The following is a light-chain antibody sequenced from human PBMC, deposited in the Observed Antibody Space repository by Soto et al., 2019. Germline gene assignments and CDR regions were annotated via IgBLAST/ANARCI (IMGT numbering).Light chain of an antibody. CDR3: QQYGSSPEYT. CDR2: GVS. Sequence: EIVLAQSPGTLSLSPGERATLSCRASQSISSTYLAWYQQKPGQAPRLLIYGVSSRATGIPDRFSGSGSGTDFTLTISGLEPEDFAVYYCQQYGSSPEYTFGQGTKVEIK. V-gene: IGKV3-20*01. CDR1: QSISSTY. J-gene: IGKJ2*01.